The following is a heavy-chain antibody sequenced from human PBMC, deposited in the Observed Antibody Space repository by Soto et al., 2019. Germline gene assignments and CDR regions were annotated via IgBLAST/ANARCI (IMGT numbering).Heavy chain of an antibody. Sequence: SETLSLTCTVSGGPISSYYWSWIRQPAGKGLEWIGRIYTSGSTNYNPSLKGRVTVSVDTSKNQFSLKLSSVTAADTAVYYCARDALCYGDYVGWFDPWGQGTLVTVSS. CDR2: IYTSGST. D-gene: IGHD4-17*01. CDR3: ARDALCYGDYVGWFDP. CDR1: GGPISSYY. V-gene: IGHV4-4*07. J-gene: IGHJ5*02.